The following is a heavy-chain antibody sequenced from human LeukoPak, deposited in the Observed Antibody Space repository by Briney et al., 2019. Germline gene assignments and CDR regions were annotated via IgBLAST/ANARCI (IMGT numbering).Heavy chain of an antibody. D-gene: IGHD3-3*01. J-gene: IGHJ6*02. CDR3: ARGGTYYDFWSGYSYYYGMDV. CDR2: ILYDGSNK. CDR1: GFTFSSYG. Sequence: PGGSLRLSCAASGFTFSSYGMHWVRQAPGKGLEWVAVILYDGSNKYYADSVKGRFTISRDNSKNTLYLQMNSLRAEDTAVYYCARGGTYYDFWSGYSYYYGMDVWGQGTTVTVSS. V-gene: IGHV3-33*01.